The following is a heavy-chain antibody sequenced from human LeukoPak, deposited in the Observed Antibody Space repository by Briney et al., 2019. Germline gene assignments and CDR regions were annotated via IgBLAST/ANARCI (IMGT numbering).Heavy chain of an antibody. CDR3: ATTQDGYNHDAFDI. V-gene: IGHV4-59*01. J-gene: IGHJ3*02. CDR1: GGSISSYY. D-gene: IGHD5-24*01. Sequence: SETLSLTCTVSGGSISSYYWSWIRQPPGKGLEWIGYIYYSGSTNYNPSLKSRVTISVDTSKNQFSLKLSSVTAADTAVYYCATTQDGYNHDAFDIWGQGTMVTVSS. CDR2: IYYSGST.